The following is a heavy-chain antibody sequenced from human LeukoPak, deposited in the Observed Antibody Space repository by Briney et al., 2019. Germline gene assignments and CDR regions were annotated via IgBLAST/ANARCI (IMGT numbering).Heavy chain of an antibody. CDR1: GGSFSGYY. Sequence: PSETLSLTCAVYGGSFSGYYWGWIRRPPGKGLEWTGSIYYSGSTYYNPSLKSRVTISVDTSKNQFSLKLSSVTAADTAVYYCARDKEGGVSIWGQGTMVTVSS. J-gene: IGHJ3*02. V-gene: IGHV4-34*01. CDR2: IYYSGST. D-gene: IGHD1-26*01. CDR3: ARDKEGGVSI.